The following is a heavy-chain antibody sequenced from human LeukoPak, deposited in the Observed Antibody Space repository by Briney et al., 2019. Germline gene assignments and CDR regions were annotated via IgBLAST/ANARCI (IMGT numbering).Heavy chain of an antibody. D-gene: IGHD6-19*01. CDR1: GGSISSYY. Sequence: SETLSLTCTVSGGSISSYYWSWIRRPAGKGLEWNGYIDYTGNTNYNPSLKSRVTISVDTSKNQFSLKLSSVTAADTAVYYCARRSKAVAGLAFDIWGQGTMVTVSS. J-gene: IGHJ3*02. V-gene: IGHV4-59*08. CDR2: IDYTGNT. CDR3: ARRSKAVAGLAFDI.